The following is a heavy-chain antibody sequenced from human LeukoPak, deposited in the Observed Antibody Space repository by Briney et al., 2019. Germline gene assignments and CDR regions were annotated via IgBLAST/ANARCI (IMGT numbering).Heavy chain of an antibody. Sequence: SLRPSCAALGDTVSSNCMRWDRQAPAKGLKWVSVIYSGGGTYYADAVKGRFTISRDNSKNTLYLQMNSLRAGDTAVYYCARDHYVDAFDIWGQGTMVTVSS. CDR1: GDTVSSNC. CDR2: IYSGGGT. CDR3: ARDHYVDAFDI. J-gene: IGHJ3*02. D-gene: IGHD3-16*01. V-gene: IGHV3-66*01.